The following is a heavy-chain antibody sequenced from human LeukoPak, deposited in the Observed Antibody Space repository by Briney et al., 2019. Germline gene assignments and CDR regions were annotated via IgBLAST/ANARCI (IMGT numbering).Heavy chain of an antibody. CDR3: ARQRGSTLADY. D-gene: IGHD1-7*01. J-gene: IGHJ4*02. CDR2: ISYSGTT. CDR1: GDSISSTIYS. V-gene: IGHV4-39*01. Sequence: SETLPLTCTVSGDSISSTIYSWGWIRQPPGKGLEWIGNISYSGTTYTNPSLRSRVTISVDTSKNHFSLNLSSATAADTAVYYCARQRGSTLADYWGQGILVTVSS.